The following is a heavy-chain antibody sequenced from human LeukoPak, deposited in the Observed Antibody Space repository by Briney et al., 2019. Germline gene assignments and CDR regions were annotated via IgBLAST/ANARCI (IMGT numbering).Heavy chain of an antibody. D-gene: IGHD3-22*01. CDR2: ISYDGSNK. CDR3: AKELKPMIVVADLFDY. J-gene: IGHJ4*02. CDR1: GLTFSTYG. Sequence: PGGSLRLSCAASGLTFSTYGMHWVRQTPGKGLEWVALISYDGSNKYYADSVKGRFTIYRENSKNTLYLEKNSLRPEDTAVYYCAKELKPMIVVADLFDYWGQGTLVTVSS. V-gene: IGHV3-30*18.